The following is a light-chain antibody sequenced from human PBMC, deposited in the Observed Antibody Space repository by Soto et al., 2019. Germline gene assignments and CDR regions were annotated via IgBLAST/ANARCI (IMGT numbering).Light chain of an antibody. V-gene: IGKV1-9*01. CDR1: QDINKF. J-gene: IGKJ2*01. Sequence: IQLTQSPSSLSASVGDRVTITCRASQDINKFLAWFQLKPGKAPNLLIFSASTLQSAVPSRFSGGGSGTDFTLTISNLQPEDFATYYCQQLKTYPYTFGQGTKLEIK. CDR3: QQLKTYPYT. CDR2: SAS.